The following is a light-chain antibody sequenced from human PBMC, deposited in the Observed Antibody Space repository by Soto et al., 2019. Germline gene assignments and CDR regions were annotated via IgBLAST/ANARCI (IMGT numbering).Light chain of an antibody. CDR1: SSEIGGYNY. Sequence: QSALTQPASVSGSPGQSITISCTGTSSEIGGYNYVSWCQQHPGKAPKLMIYDVSNRPSGVSNRFSGSKSGNTASLTISGLQAEDEADYYCSSYTSSSTRVFGTGTKVIVL. V-gene: IGLV2-14*01. J-gene: IGLJ1*01. CDR2: DVS. CDR3: SSYTSSSTRV.